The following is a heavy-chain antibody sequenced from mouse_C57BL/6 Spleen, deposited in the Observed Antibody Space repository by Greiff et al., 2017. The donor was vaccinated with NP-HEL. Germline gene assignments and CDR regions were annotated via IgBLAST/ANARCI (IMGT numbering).Heavy chain of an antibody. J-gene: IGHJ4*01. CDR1: GFTFSDYG. D-gene: IGHD2-4*01. CDR3: ARTTMITTRYYYAMDY. CDR2: ISSGSSTI. V-gene: IGHV5-17*01. Sequence: EVMLVESGGGLVKPGGSLKLSCAASGFTFSDYGMHWVRQAPEKGLEWVAYISSGSSTISYADTVKGRFTISRDNAKNTLFLQMTSLRAEDTAMYYCARTTMITTRYYYAMDYWGQGTSVTVSS.